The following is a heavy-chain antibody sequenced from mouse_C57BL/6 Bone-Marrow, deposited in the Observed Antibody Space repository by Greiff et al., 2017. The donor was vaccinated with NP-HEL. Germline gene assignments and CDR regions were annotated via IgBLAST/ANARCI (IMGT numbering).Heavy chain of an antibody. CDR3: RYGRSSYAMDD. CDR1: GFSFNTYA. V-gene: IGHV10-1*01. CDR2: IRSKSNNYAT. J-gene: IGHJ4*01. Sequence: EVMLVESGGGLVQPKGSLKLSCAASGFSFNTYAMNWVRQAPGKGLEWVARIRSKSNNYATYYADSVKDRFTISRDDSESMLYLQMNNLKSEDTAMYYCRYGRSSYAMDDWGQGTSVTVSS. D-gene: IGHD1-1*01.